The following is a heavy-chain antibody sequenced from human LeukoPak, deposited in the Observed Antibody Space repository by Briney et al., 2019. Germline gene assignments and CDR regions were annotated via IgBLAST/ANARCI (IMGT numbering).Heavy chain of an antibody. Sequence: GGSLRLSCAASGFTFDDYGMSWVRHAPGKGLEWVSGINWNGGSTGYADSVKGRFTTSRDNAKNSLYLQMNSLRAEDTALYYCARATYYYDSSGYYHIRDYFDYWGQGTLVTVSS. J-gene: IGHJ4*02. D-gene: IGHD3-22*01. CDR3: ARATYYYDSSGYYHIRDYFDY. CDR2: INWNGGST. V-gene: IGHV3-20*04. CDR1: GFTFDDYG.